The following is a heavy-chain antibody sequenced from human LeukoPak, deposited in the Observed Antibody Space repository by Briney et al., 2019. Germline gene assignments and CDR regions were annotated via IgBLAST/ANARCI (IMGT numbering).Heavy chain of an antibody. V-gene: IGHV3-23*01. CDR3: AKDLKYYYDSSGYDY. D-gene: IGHD3-22*01. J-gene: IGHJ4*02. CDR2: ISGSGGST. Sequence: PGGSLRLSCAASGFTFSSYGMSWVRQAPGKGLEWVSAISGSGGSTYYADSVKGRFTISRDNSKNTLYLQMNSLRAEDTAVYYCAKDLKYYYDSSGYDYWGQGTLVTVSS. CDR1: GFTFSSYG.